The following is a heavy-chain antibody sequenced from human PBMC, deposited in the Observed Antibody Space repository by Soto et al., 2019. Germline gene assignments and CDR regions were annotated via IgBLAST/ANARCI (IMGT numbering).Heavy chain of an antibody. CDR2: IIPITATA. D-gene: IGHD2-2*01. Sequence: QVQLVQSGAEVKKPGSSVKVSCTASGGTFGSYAISWVRQAPGQGLEWMGGIIPITATANYAQKFQGRVTITADESTSTASMQLSSLRSEDTAVYYCARSQGSSTSLEIYYYYYYGMDVWGQGPTVTVSS. J-gene: IGHJ6*02. V-gene: IGHV1-69*01. CDR1: GGTFGSYA. CDR3: ARSQGSSTSLEIYYYYYYGMDV.